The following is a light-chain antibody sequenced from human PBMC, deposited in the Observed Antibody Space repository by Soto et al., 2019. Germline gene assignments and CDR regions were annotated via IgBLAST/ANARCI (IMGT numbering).Light chain of an antibody. CDR3: QQSYSTPTT. CDR2: AAS. J-gene: IGKJ1*01. CDR1: QSISSY. Sequence: DRVTITCRASQSISSYLNWYQQKPGKAPKLLIYAASSLQSGVPSRFSGSGSGTDFTLTISSLQPEDFATYYCQQSYSTPTTFGQGTKVEIK. V-gene: IGKV1-39*01.